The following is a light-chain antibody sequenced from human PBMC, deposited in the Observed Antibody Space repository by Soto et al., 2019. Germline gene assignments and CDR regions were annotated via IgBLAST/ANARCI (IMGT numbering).Light chain of an antibody. CDR3: QQYQSSWT. CDR1: RGIIGW. J-gene: IGKJ1*01. CDR2: DAS. V-gene: IGKV1-5*01. Sequence: DIQMTHSPSTLSASVGDRFIITCRPSRGIIGWLAWYQQKPGKVPNLLIYDASNLESGVPLRFSGSGSGTEFTLTISSLQPDDFATYYCQQYQSSWTFGQGTKVEIQ.